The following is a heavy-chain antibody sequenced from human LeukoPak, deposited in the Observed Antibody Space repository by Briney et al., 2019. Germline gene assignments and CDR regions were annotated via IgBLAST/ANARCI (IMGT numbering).Heavy chain of an antibody. V-gene: IGHV1-69*13. CDR1: GGTFNSYA. CDR3: ARVDTGAPHYFDY. CDR2: IIPIFGTA. Sequence: ASVNVSCTASGGTFNSYAISWVRQAPGQGLEWMGGIIPIFGTANYAQKFQGRVTITADESTSTAYMELSSLRSEDTAVYYCARVDTGAPHYFDYWGQGTLVTVSS. D-gene: IGHD1-14*01. J-gene: IGHJ4*02.